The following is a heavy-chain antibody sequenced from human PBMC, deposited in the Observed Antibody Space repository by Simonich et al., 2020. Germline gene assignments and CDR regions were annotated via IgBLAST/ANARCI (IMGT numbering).Heavy chain of an antibody. V-gene: IGHV3-7*01. Sequence: EVQLVESGGGLVQPGGSLRLSCAASGFTFSSSWMSWVRQAPGKGVEWVANIKQDGSEKYYVDSVKGRFTISRDNAKNSLYLQMNSLRAEDTAVYYCACLGTGDAFDIWGQGTMVTVSS. J-gene: IGHJ3*02. CDR2: IKQDGSEK. CDR3: ACLGTGDAFDI. CDR1: GFTFSSSW. D-gene: IGHD3-9*01.